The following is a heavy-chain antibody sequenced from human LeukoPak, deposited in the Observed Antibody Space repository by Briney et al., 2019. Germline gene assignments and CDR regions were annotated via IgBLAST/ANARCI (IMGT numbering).Heavy chain of an antibody. Sequence: PGGSLRLSCAASGFTFSSYATHWVRQAPGKGLEWVAVISYDGSNKYYADSVKGRFTISRDNSKNTLYLQMNSLRAEDTAVYYCARGACSGGRCYHDYWGQGTLVTVSS. CDR2: ISYDGSNK. J-gene: IGHJ4*02. V-gene: IGHV3-30-3*01. CDR3: ARGACSGGRCYHDY. CDR1: GFTFSSYA. D-gene: IGHD2-15*01.